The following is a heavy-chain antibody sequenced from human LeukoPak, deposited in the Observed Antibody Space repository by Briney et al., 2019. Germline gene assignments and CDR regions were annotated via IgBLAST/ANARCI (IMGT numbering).Heavy chain of an antibody. CDR1: GFTFRSYW. Sequence: GGSLRLSCAASGFTFRSYWMSWVRQAAGKNPEWAANIKEDGSETYYDDSVRGRFTISRDNAKNTLSLDMNSLRAEDTADFCCATDHDHCDFRQWGQGTLVTVSS. CDR2: IKEDGSET. CDR3: ATDHDHCDFRQ. J-gene: IGHJ1*01. V-gene: IGHV3-7*01. D-gene: IGHD1-1*01.